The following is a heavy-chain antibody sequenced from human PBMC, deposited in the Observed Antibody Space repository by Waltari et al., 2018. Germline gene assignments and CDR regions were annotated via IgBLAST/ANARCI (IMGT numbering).Heavy chain of an antibody. V-gene: IGHV4-38-2*02. CDR2: IYHSGST. D-gene: IGHD1-26*01. Sequence: LVKPSETLSLTCAVSGYSISSGYYWGWIRQHPGKGLEWIGSIYHSGSTYYNPSLKSRVTISVDTSTHQFSLKLSSVTAADTAVYYCAREPSYSGSPRDAFDIWGQGTMVTVSS. CDR3: AREPSYSGSPRDAFDI. CDR1: GYSISSGYY. J-gene: IGHJ3*02.